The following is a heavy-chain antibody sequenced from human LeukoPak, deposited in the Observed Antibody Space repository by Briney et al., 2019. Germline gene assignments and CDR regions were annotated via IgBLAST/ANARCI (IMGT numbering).Heavy chain of an antibody. CDR3: AREGALGKLARNWFDP. V-gene: IGHV4-59*01. CDR1: GGSISSYY. J-gene: IGHJ5*02. D-gene: IGHD1-26*01. CDR2: IYYSGST. Sequence: SETLSLTCTVSGGSISSYYWGWIRQPPGKGLEWIGYIYYSGSTNYNPSLKSRVTISVDTSKNQFSLKLSSVTAADTAVYYCAREGALGKLARNWFDPWGQGTLVTVSS.